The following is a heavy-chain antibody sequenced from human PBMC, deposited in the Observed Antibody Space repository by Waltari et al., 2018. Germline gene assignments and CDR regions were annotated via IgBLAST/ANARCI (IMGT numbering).Heavy chain of an antibody. CDR2: INPSGGST. D-gene: IGHD3-10*01. V-gene: IGHV1-46*01. Sequence: QVQLVQSGAEVKKPGASVKVSCKASGYTFTRYYMHWVRQAPGQGLEWIGIINPSGGSTSYAQKFQGRVTMTRDTSTSTVYMELSSLRSEDTAVYYCARGVRVLDAFDIWGQGTMVTVSS. CDR1: GYTFTRYY. CDR3: ARGVRVLDAFDI. J-gene: IGHJ3*02.